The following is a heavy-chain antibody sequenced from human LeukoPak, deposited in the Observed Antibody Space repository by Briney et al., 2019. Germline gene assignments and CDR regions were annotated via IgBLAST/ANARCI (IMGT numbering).Heavy chain of an antibody. Sequence: PGGSLRLSCAASGFTVGSTYMSWVRQAPGKGLEWVSVIYSGGNTYYADSVKGRFTISRDNPKNAVYLQMSSLRAEDTAVYYCARELGDPGDDWGQGTLVTVSS. V-gene: IGHV3-53*01. CDR1: GFTVGSTY. CDR3: ARELGDPGDD. CDR2: IYSGGNT. D-gene: IGHD2-21*02. J-gene: IGHJ4*02.